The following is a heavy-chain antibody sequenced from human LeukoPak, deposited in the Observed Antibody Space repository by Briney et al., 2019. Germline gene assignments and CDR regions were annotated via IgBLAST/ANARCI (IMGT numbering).Heavy chain of an antibody. V-gene: IGHV3-7*01. CDR1: GFTFSSYW. CDR2: IKQDGSEK. J-gene: IGHJ4*02. Sequence: GGSLRLSCAASGFTFSSYWMSWVHQAPGKGLEWVANIKQDGSEKYYVDSVKGRFTISRDNAKNSLYLQMNSLRAEDTAVYYCARGARQWLVPDFDYWGQGTLVTVSS. D-gene: IGHD6-19*01. CDR3: ARGARQWLVPDFDY.